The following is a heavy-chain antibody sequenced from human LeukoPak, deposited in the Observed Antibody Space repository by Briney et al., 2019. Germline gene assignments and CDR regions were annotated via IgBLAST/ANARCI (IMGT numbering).Heavy chain of an antibody. CDR2: INPNSGGT. CDR3: ARVQLWSSFFDY. V-gene: IGHV1-2*02. Sequence: ASVTVSCKASGYTFTGYYMHWVRQAPGQGLEWMGWINPNSGGTNYAQKFQGRVTMTRDTSISTAYMELSRLRSDDTVVYYCARVQLWSSFFDYWGQGTLVTVSS. D-gene: IGHD5-18*01. J-gene: IGHJ4*02. CDR1: GYTFTGYY.